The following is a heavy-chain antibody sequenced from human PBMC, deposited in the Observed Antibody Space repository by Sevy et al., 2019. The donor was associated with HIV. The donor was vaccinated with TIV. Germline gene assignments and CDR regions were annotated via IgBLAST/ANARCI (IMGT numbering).Heavy chain of an antibody. CDR2: IQEDGSNK. J-gene: IGHJ4*02. D-gene: IGHD2-21*01. Sequence: GGSLRLSCAASGFSYSSYGMHWVRQAPGKGLEGVAYIQEDGSNKDYSGSVKGRFTISRDNSKNTLDLQMNSLRVDDKAVYYCVKEGGGEGGDHWGQGTLVTVSS. CDR3: VKEGGGEGGDH. V-gene: IGHV3-30*02. CDR1: GFSYSSYG.